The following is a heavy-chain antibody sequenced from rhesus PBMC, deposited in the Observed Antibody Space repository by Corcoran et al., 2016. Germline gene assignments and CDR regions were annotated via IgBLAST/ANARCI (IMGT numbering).Heavy chain of an antibody. J-gene: IGHJ6*01. Sequence: QVQLQESGPGLVKPSETLSLTCAVSGGSFSGSYWGWIRQPPGKGLEWIGYISGSSRSTNYNPSLKSRVTSSTDTSKNQFSLKLISVTAADTAVYYCARERYGNYGYGLDSWGQGVVVTVSS. CDR2: ISGSSRST. CDR3: ARERYGNYGYGLDS. V-gene: IGHV4-165*01. D-gene: IGHD4-35*01. CDR1: GGSFSGSY.